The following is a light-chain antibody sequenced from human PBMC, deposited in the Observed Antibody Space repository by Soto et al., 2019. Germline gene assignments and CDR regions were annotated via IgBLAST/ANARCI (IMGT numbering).Light chain of an antibody. Sequence: DIVMTQSPDSLAVSLGERATINCKSSQSVFKGSNNKDCLAWYQQKPGQPPKLLLYWASTRESGVPDRFSGSGSGTDFTLPISSLQAEDVAIYYCQQFSSPPFFPFGQGTKVETK. V-gene: IGKV4-1*01. J-gene: IGKJ2*01. CDR3: QQFSSPPFFP. CDR1: QSVFKGSNNKDC. CDR2: WAS.